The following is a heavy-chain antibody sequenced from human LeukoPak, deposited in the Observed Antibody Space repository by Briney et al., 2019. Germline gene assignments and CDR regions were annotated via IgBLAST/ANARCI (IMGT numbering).Heavy chain of an antibody. CDR1: GFTFSSYR. Sequence: PGGSLRLSCAASGFTFSSYRMNWVRQAPGKGLEWVSSISSSSSYIYYADSVKGRFTISRDDAKNSLYLQMNSLRAEDKALYHCARAGYSSGVWDDLHYWGQGTLVTVSS. D-gene: IGHD6-19*01. CDR2: ISSSSSYI. J-gene: IGHJ4*02. CDR3: ARAGYSSGVWDDLHY. V-gene: IGHV3-21*04.